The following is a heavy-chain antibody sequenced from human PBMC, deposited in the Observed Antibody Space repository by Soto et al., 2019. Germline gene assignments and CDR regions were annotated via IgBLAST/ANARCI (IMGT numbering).Heavy chain of an antibody. Sequence: GGSLRLSCAASGFTFSSYAMHWVRQAPGNGLEWVAVISYDGSNKYYADSVKGRFTISRDNSKNTLYLQMNSLRAEDTAVYYCARDTGYCSGGSCYHDYYYYYGMDVWGQGTTVTSP. CDR2: ISYDGSNK. J-gene: IGHJ6*02. CDR1: GFTFSSYA. CDR3: ARDTGYCSGGSCYHDYYYYYGMDV. D-gene: IGHD2-15*01. V-gene: IGHV3-30-3*01.